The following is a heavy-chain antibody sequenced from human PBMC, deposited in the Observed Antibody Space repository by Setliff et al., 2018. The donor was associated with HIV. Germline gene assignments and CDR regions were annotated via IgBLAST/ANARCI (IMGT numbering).Heavy chain of an antibody. Sequence: GGSLRLSCAASGFTFSNYGMHWVRQAPGKGLEWVAVIWYDANNKYYADSVKGRFTISRDNSKNTLYLQMDSLRAEDTAVYYCAKSLYSYGYYFDYWGQGTLVTVSS. J-gene: IGHJ4*02. CDR3: AKSLYSYGYYFDY. CDR1: GFTFSNYG. CDR2: IWYDANNK. V-gene: IGHV3-30*02. D-gene: IGHD5-18*01.